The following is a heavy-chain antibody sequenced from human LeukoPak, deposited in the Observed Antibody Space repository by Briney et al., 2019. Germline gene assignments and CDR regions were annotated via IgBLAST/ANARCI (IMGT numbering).Heavy chain of an antibody. V-gene: IGHV4-59*01. Sequence: SETLSPTCTVSGGPISSYYWSWIRQPPGKGLEWIGYIYYSGSTNYNPSLKSRVTISVDTSKNQFSLKLSSVTAADTAVYYCARGGVAAAGTFDYWGQGTLVTVSS. CDR3: ARGGVAAAGTFDY. CDR1: GGPISSYY. D-gene: IGHD6-13*01. CDR2: IYYSGST. J-gene: IGHJ4*02.